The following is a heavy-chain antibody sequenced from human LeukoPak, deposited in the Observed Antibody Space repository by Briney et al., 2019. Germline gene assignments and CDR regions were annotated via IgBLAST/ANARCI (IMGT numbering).Heavy chain of an antibody. CDR3: ARVEEAYYYYGMDV. CDR1: GYTFTGYY. Sequence: ASVKVSCTASGYTFTGYYMHWVRQAPGQGLEWMGRINPNSGGTNYAQKFQGRVTMTRDTSISTAYMELSRLRSDDTAVYYCARVEEAYYYYGMDVWGQGTTVTVSS. V-gene: IGHV1-2*06. CDR2: INPNSGGT. J-gene: IGHJ6*02.